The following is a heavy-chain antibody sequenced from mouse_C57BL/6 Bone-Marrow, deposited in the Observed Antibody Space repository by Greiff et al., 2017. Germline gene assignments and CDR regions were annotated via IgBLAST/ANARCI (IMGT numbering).Heavy chain of an antibody. J-gene: IGHJ1*03. CDR1: GYTFTSYW. D-gene: IGHD3-1*01. V-gene: IGHV1-7*01. CDR2: INPSSGYP. CDR3: ARSRRCGTSGFDV. Sequence: VQLQQSGAELAKPGASGKLSCKASGYTFTSYWWHWVKQRPGQGLEWIGYINPSSGYPKYTQKFKDKATLTADKSSSTAYMQLSSLTYGDSAVYYCARSRRCGTSGFDVWGTGTTVTVSS.